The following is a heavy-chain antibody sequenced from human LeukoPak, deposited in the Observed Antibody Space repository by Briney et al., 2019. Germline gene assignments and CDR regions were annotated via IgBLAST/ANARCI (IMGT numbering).Heavy chain of an antibody. D-gene: IGHD6-13*01. Sequence: SETLSLTCTVSGGSISSYYWSWIRQPPGKGLEWIGYIYTSGSTNYNPSLKSRVTISVDTSKNQFSLKLSSVTAADTAVYYCAGRTAAAYFDYWGQGTLVTVSS. CDR2: IYTSGST. CDR1: GGSISSYY. J-gene: IGHJ4*02. CDR3: AGRTAAAYFDY. V-gene: IGHV4-4*09.